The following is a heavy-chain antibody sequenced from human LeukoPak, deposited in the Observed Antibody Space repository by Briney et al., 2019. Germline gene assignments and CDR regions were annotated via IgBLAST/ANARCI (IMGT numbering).Heavy chain of an antibody. CDR1: GGTFSSYA. J-gene: IGHJ4*02. CDR2: IIPIFGTA. V-gene: IGHV1-69*13. CDR3: ASGKPPRVYSSSSSNAY. D-gene: IGHD6-6*01. Sequence: SVKVSCKASGGTFSSYAISWVRQAPGQGLEWMGGIIPIFGTANYAQKFQGRVTITADGSPSTAYMELSSLRSEDTAVYYCASGKPPRVYSSSSSNAYWGQGTLVTVSS.